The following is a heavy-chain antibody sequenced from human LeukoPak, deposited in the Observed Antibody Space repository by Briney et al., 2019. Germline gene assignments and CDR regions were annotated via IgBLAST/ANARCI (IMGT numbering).Heavy chain of an antibody. Sequence: LGTLSLTCIDSLGSIFRSFRSWISQPPGRGGEWIVYIYYCGRSHYNASLKRRVPISVDPSKHQFSLKLRSVTAADRGVYYCARRMGVPNNWFDPWGQGTLLPVSS. CDR1: LGSIFRSF. D-gene: IGHD2-2*01. CDR2: IYYCGRS. V-gene: IGHV4-59*01. J-gene: IGHJ5*02. CDR3: ARRMGVPNNWFDP.